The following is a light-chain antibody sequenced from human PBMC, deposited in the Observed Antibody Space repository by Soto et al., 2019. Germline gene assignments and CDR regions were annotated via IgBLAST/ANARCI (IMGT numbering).Light chain of an antibody. CDR1: SSDVGSYNL. CDR2: EAN. J-gene: IGLJ1*01. CDR3: CSYAGSGTYV. V-gene: IGLV2-23*01. Sequence: QSVLTQPPSVSGSPGQSITISCTGTSSDVGSYNLVSWYQQHPGKAPTLMIYEANKRPSGVSNRFSGSRSGNTASLTISGLQAEDEANYYCCSYAGSGTYVFGIGTKVTVL.